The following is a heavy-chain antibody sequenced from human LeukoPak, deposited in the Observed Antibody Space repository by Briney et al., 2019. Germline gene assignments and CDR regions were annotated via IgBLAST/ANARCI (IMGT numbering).Heavy chain of an antibody. V-gene: IGHV4-61*05. CDR3: ARALGAFDI. Sequence: SETLSLTCIVSGGSITTSDNYWGWIRQPPGKGLEWIAEISQNGDSNYNMSLKSRVTISLDKSKNQVSLKLNSVTAADTAVYYCARALGAFDIWGQGTMVTVSS. J-gene: IGHJ3*02. CDR2: ISQNGDS. CDR1: GGSITTSDNY.